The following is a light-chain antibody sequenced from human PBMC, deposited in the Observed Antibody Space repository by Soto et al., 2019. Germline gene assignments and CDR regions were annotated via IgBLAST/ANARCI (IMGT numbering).Light chain of an antibody. CDR2: DAS. J-gene: IGKJ1*01. CDR3: QQYNNWPPWT. V-gene: IGKV3-11*01. Sequence: EIVLTQSPATLSLSPGERATLSCRASQSVSSYLAWYQQKPGQAPRLLIYDASNRATGIPARFSGSGSGTEFTLTISSLQSEDFAVYYCQQYNNWPPWTFGPGTKVDI. CDR1: QSVSSY.